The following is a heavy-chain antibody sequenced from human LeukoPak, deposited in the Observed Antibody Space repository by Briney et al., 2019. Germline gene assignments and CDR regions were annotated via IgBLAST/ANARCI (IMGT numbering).Heavy chain of an antibody. CDR2: INTDGST. CDR3: ARDWGLVEAAGDY. Sequence: GGSLRLSCAASGFAFGHYRMHWVRQAPGKGLVWVSTINTDGSTIYADSVKGRFTVSRGNAKNTLFLQMNSLRAEDTAVYYCARDWGLVEAAGDYWGQGTLVTVSS. CDR1: GFAFGHYR. J-gene: IGHJ4*02. V-gene: IGHV3-74*01. D-gene: IGHD6-13*01.